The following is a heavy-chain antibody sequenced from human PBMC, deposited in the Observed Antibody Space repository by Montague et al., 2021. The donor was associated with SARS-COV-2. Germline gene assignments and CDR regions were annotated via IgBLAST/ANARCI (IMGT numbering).Heavy chain of an antibody. D-gene: IGHD1-26*01. CDR2: INHTGST. CDR1: GGSFSNKY. J-gene: IGHJ4*02. Sequence: SETLSLTCAVYGGSFSNKYWTWIRQPPGKGLEWIGEINHTGSTNYKPSLKRRVTISVDTSKNQLSLKVSSVTAADTAVYYCARGLMSGSYYLGLDYWGQGTLVTVSS. CDR3: ARGLMSGSYYLGLDY. V-gene: IGHV4-34*01.